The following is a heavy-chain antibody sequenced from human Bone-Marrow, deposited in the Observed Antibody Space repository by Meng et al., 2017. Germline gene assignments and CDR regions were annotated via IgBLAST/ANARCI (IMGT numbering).Heavy chain of an antibody. D-gene: IGHD3-10*01. J-gene: IGHJ6*02. Sequence: SGPTLVKPTETLTLTCTVSGFSLSNARMGVSWIRQPPGKALEWLAHIFSNDEKSYSTSLKSRLTISKDTSKSQVVLTMTNMDPVDTATYYCARDVLLWFGEARQGYYYYGMDVWGQGTTVTVS. CDR2: IFSNDEK. CDR3: ARDVLLWFGEARQGYYYYGMDV. CDR1: GFSLSNARMG. V-gene: IGHV2-26*01.